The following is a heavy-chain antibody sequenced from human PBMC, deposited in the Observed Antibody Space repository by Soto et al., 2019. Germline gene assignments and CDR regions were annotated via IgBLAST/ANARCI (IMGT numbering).Heavy chain of an antibody. J-gene: IGHJ5*02. CDR1: NGSLNLYY. Sequence: LSPSCNVSNGSLNLYYWSRIRHHPRKEMEWIGNLYYRQTTNYNPPPQGRVTISIDTSKHHFSLMLTSVTAADTAVYYCTRVATAAPSWGRAVLLTLST. D-gene: IGHD2-2*01. CDR3: TRVATAAPS. CDR2: LYYRQTT. V-gene: IGHV4-59*12.